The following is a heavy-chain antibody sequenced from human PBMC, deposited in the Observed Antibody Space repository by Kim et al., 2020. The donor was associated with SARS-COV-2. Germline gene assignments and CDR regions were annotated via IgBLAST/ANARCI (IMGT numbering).Heavy chain of an antibody. Sequence: SETLSLTCAVYGGSFSGYSWSWIRQPPGKGLEWVGEINHSGSTNYNASLKSRGTIFVNTSKNQFSLKQSSVTAADTTAYYCASFLGLADSYWGQGTLLT. J-gene: IGHJ4*02. CDR2: INHSGST. D-gene: IGHD6-19*01. V-gene: IGHV4-34*01. CDR3: ASFLGLADSY. CDR1: GGSFSGYS.